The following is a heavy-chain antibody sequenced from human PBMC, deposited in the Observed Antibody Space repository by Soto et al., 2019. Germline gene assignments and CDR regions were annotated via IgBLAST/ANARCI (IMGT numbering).Heavy chain of an antibody. V-gene: IGHV4-30-2*01. CDR3: ARSEVDEYFEH. J-gene: IGHJ1*01. Sequence: PSETLSLTCAVSGASITSGGYSWSWIRQPPGKGLEWIGYIYHSGNTYYNSSLKSRVTISLDRSKNQFSLQLSSVTAADTAVYYCARSEVDEYFEHWGQRTLVPVSS. CDR2: IYHSGNT. CDR1: GASITSGGYS.